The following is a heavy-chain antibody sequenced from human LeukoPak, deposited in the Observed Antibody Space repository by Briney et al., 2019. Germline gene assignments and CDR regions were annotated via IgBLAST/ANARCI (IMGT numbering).Heavy chain of an antibody. CDR1: TPILPRQA. CDR3: AKNGEVLSWFDP. Sequence: GGSLRLSCAASTPILPRQAAGCDRPAPGGGLEWVSAISPRGDRTYYADSVEGRFTIHRDNSKNTLYLQMNSLRAEDTAVYSCAKNGEVLSWFDPWGQGTLVTVSS. V-gene: IGHV3-23*01. J-gene: IGHJ5*02. CDR2: ISPRGDRT. D-gene: IGHD3-10*01.